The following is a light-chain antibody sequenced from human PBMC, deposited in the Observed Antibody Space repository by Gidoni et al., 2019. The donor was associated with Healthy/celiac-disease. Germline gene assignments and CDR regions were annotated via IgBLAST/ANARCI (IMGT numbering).Light chain of an antibody. CDR2: AAS. CDR1: QSISSY. V-gene: IGKV1-39*01. Sequence: DIQPDQSPSSLSASVGDRVTITCRASQSISSYLYWYQQKPGKAPKLLIYAASSMQSGVPARFSGSGSGTDFTLTISSLQPEDFATYYCQQSYSTPRTFGQGTKVEIK. J-gene: IGKJ1*01. CDR3: QQSYSTPRT.